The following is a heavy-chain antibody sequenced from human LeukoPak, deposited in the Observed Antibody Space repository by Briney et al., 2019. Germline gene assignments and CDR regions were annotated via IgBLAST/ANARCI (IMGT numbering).Heavy chain of an antibody. Sequence: PSQTLSLTCTVSGGSISSGGYYWSWIRQPPGKGLEWIGYIYHSGSTYYNPSLKSRVTISVDRSKNQFSLKLSSVTAADTAVYYCARRVTEYYFDYWGQGTLVTVSS. CDR1: GGSISSGGYY. D-gene: IGHD4-23*01. J-gene: IGHJ4*02. CDR3: ARRVTEYYFDY. V-gene: IGHV4-30-2*01. CDR2: IYHSGST.